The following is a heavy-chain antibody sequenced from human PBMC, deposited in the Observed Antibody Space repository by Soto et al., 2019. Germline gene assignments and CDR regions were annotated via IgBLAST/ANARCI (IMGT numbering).Heavy chain of an antibody. CDR3: AKEYYYSLDV. CDR2: ITNEGAT. J-gene: IGHJ6*01. V-gene: IGHV3-53*01. Sequence: EVQLVESGGGLIQPGGSLRLSCAASGFTVWTTHMSWVRQAPGKGLEWVSVITNEGATSYADSVKGRFTISRDKSENKICLQMSSLRAEDTAVSYCAKEYYYSLDVRGQGTTVTVSS. CDR1: GFTVWTTH.